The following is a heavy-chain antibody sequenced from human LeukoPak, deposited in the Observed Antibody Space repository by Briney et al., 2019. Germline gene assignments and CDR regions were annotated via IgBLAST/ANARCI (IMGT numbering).Heavy chain of an antibody. Sequence: GGSLRLSCAASGFTFSSYWMSWVRQAPGKGLEWVANIKQDGSEKYCVDSVKGRFTISRDNAKNSLYLQMNSLRAEDTAAYYCARGRSGRYFDWYKNYYYYGMDVWGQGTTVTVSS. V-gene: IGHV3-7*03. CDR3: ARGRSGRYFDWYKNYYYYGMDV. D-gene: IGHD3-9*01. CDR2: IKQDGSEK. CDR1: GFTFSSYW. J-gene: IGHJ6*02.